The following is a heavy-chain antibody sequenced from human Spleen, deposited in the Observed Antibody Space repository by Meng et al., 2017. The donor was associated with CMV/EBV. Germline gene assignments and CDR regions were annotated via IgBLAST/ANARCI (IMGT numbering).Heavy chain of an antibody. CDR2: ITSSGNYI. CDR3: ARDSTMMAYYYYGMDV. Sequence: PASGFTLSTYTMNCVRQAPGKGLEWISSITSSGNYIYYADSVKGRFTISRDNAKNSLYLQMNSLRAEDTAVYYCARDSTMMAYYYYGMDVWGQGTTVTVSS. D-gene: IGHD3-22*01. CDR1: GFTLSTYT. J-gene: IGHJ6*02. V-gene: IGHV3-21*01.